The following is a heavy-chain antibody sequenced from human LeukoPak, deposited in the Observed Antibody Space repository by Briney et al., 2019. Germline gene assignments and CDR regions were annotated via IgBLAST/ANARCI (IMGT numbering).Heavy chain of an antibody. Sequence: GRSLRLSCAASGFTFSSYGMHWVRQAPGKGLEWVAVIWYDGSNKYYADSVNGRFTISRDNSKTTLYLQMNSLRAEDTAVYYCARGLYSYGTRLPAGGDYWGQGTLVTVSS. J-gene: IGHJ4*02. CDR2: IWYDGSNK. D-gene: IGHD5-18*01. CDR1: GFTFSSYG. V-gene: IGHV3-33*01. CDR3: ARGLYSYGTRLPAGGDY.